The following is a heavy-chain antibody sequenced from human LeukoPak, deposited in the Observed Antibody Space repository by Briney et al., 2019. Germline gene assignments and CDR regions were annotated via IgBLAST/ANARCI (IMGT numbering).Heavy chain of an antibody. J-gene: IGHJ4*02. CDR3: AKRRTMLREPIGD. CDR2: ISGSGGST. V-gene: IGHV3-23*01. Sequence: GGSLRLSCAASGFTFSSYAMSWVRQAPGKGLEWVSAISGSGGSTYYADSAKGRFTISRDNSKNTLYLQMNSLRAEDTAVYYCAKRRTMLREPIGDWGQGTLVTVSS. D-gene: IGHD1-7*01. CDR1: GFTFSSYA.